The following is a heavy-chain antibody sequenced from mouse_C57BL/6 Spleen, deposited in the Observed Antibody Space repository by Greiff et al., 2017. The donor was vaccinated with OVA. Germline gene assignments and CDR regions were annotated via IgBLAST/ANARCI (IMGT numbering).Heavy chain of an antibody. Sequence: EVQRVESGGGLVKPGGSLKLSCAASGFTFSSYAMSWVRQTPEKRLEWVATISDGGSYTYYPDNVKGRFTISRDNAKNNLYLQMSHLKSEDTAMYYCARVGSYDGYSWFAYWGQGTLVTVSA. D-gene: IGHD2-3*01. CDR2: ISDGGSYT. J-gene: IGHJ3*01. CDR1: GFTFSSYA. CDR3: ARVGSYDGYSWFAY. V-gene: IGHV5-4*01.